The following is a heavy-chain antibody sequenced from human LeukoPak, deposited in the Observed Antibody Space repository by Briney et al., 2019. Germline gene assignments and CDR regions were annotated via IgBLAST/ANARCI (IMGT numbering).Heavy chain of an antibody. Sequence: ASVTVSCKASGGTFSSYAISWVRQAPGQGLEWMGGIIPIFGTANYAQKFQGRVTITADESTSTAYMELSSLRSEDTAVYYCAREHCSGGSCSGLDYWGQGTLVTVSS. D-gene: IGHD2-15*01. V-gene: IGHV1-69*13. J-gene: IGHJ4*02. CDR1: GGTFSSYA. CDR3: AREHCSGGSCSGLDY. CDR2: IIPIFGTA.